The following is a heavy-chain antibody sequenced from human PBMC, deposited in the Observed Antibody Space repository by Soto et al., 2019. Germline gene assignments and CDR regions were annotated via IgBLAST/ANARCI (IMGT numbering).Heavy chain of an antibody. V-gene: IGHV3-30-3*01. J-gene: IGHJ4*02. D-gene: IGHD6-19*01. CDR1: GFTFSSFS. CDR2: ISYDGSNK. Sequence: QVQLVESGGGVVQPGRSLRLSCAASGFTFSSFSLHWVRQAPGKGLEWLALISYDGSNKYNADSVKGRFTISRDNSNNTLYLQLNSLRPEDTAVYYCARPTTVAGTPEFDYWGQGTLVTVSS. CDR3: ARPTTVAGTPEFDY.